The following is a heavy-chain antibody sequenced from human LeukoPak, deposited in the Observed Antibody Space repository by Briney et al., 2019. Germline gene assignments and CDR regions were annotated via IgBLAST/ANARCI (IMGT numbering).Heavy chain of an antibody. V-gene: IGHV4-39*01. CDR2: IYYSGST. CDR3: ARRRRGYSYGDFDY. J-gene: IGHJ4*02. Sequence: SETLSLTCTVSGGSISSSSYYWGWIRQPPGKGLEWIGSIYYSGSTYYNPSPKSRVTISVGTSKNQFSLKLSSVTAADTAVYYCARRRRGYSYGDFDYWGQGTLVTVSS. D-gene: IGHD5-18*01. CDR1: GGSISSSSYY.